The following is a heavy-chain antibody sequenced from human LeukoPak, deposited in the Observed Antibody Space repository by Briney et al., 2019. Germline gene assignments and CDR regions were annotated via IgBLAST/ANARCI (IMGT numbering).Heavy chain of an antibody. CDR1: GFTFSSYG. V-gene: IGHV3-33*01. CDR3: ARDMGSGSHFDY. Sequence: GGSLRLSCAASGFTFSSYGMHWVRQAPGKGLEWVAVIWYDGSNKYYADSVKGRFTISRDNSKNTLYLQMNSLRAEDTAVYYCARDMGSGSHFDYWGQGTLVTVSS. CDR2: IWYDGSNK. D-gene: IGHD3-22*01. J-gene: IGHJ4*02.